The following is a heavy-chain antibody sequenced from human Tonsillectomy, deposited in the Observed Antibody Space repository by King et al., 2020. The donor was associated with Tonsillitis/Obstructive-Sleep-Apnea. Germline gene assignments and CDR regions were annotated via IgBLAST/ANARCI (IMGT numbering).Heavy chain of an antibody. D-gene: IGHD2-2*01. CDR1: GGSFSGYY. J-gene: IGHJ6*03. V-gene: IGHV4-34*01. CDR3: ARKGSIVVGPAATGGTYYMDV. CDR2: INHSGST. Sequence: VQLQQWGAGLLKPSETLSLTCAVYGGSFSGYYWSWIRQPPGKGLEWIGEINHSGSTNYNPSLKSRVTISVNTSKNQFSRQLSSVTAADTAVYYCARKGSIVVGPAATGGTYYMDVWGKGTTVTVSS.